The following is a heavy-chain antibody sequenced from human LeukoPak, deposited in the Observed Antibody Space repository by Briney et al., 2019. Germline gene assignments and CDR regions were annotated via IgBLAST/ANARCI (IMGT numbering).Heavy chain of an antibody. D-gene: IGHD6-13*01. CDR3: ARAADSSSYEIGVNWFDP. V-gene: IGHV1-69*06. CDR1: GGTFSSYA. CDR2: IIPIFGTA. Sequence: SVKVSCKASGGTFSSYAISWVRQAPGQGLEWVGGIIPIFGTANYAQKFQGRVTITADKSTSTAYMELSSLRSEDTAVYYCARAADSSSYEIGVNWFDPRGQGTLVTVSS. J-gene: IGHJ5*02.